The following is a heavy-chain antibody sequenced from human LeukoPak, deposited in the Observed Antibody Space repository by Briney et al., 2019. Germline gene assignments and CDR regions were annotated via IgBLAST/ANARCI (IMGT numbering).Heavy chain of an antibody. J-gene: IGHJ4*02. CDR2: VNPSGGST. CDR1: GYXFTTYY. CDR3: ARGADVTGTTGVFDY. Sequence: GASVKVSCKASGYXFTTYYIHWVRQAPGQGLEWMGIVNPSGGSTSYAQMFQGRVTMTRDTSTSTVYMELNSLRSEDTAVYYCARGADVTGTTGVFDYWGQGTLVTVSS. D-gene: IGHD1-7*01. V-gene: IGHV1-46*01.